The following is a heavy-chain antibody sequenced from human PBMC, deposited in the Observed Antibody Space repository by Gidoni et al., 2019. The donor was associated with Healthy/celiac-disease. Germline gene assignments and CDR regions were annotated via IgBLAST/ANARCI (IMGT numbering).Heavy chain of an antibody. CDR3: ARGVDYGDRYHDY. D-gene: IGHD4-17*01. CDR1: GGSVSSGSYY. CDR2: IYYSGST. J-gene: IGHJ4*02. V-gene: IGHV4-61*01. Sequence: QVQLQESGPGLVKPSENLSLTCTVSGGSVSSGSYYWSWIRPPPGKGLEWIGYIYYSGSTNYNPSLKSRVTILVDTSKNQFSLKLSSVTAADTAVYYCARGVDYGDRYHDYWGQGTLVTVSS.